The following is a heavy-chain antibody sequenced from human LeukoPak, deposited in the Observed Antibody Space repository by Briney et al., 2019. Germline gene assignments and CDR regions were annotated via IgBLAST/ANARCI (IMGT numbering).Heavy chain of an antibody. V-gene: IGHV3-48*01. Sequence: PGGSLRLSCAASGFTLSSYNMNWVRQAPGKGLEWVSYISSSNPTIYDADSVKGRFTISRDNAKNSLYLQMNSLGAEDTAVYYCARGPPLFYDYVWGSYRFDYWGQGTLVTVSS. D-gene: IGHD3-16*02. CDR1: GFTLSSYN. CDR2: ISSSNPTI. J-gene: IGHJ4*02. CDR3: ARGPPLFYDYVWGSYRFDY.